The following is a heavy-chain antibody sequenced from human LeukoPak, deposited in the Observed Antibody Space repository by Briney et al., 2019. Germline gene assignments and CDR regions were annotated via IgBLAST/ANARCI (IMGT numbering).Heavy chain of an antibody. CDR3: ARGYSSGSIDY. CDR2: ISAYNGNT. D-gene: IGHD3-22*01. CDR1: GYTFTSYD. V-gene: IGHV1-18*01. J-gene: IGHJ4*02. Sequence: ASVKVSCKASGYTFTSYDINWVRQATGQGLEWMGWISAYNGNTNYAQKLQGRVTMTTDTSTSTAYMELRSLRSDDTAVYYCARGYSSGSIDYWGQGTLVTVSS.